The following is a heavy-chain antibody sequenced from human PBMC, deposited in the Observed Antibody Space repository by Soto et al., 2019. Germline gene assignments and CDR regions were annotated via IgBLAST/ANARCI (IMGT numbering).Heavy chain of an antibody. Sequence: PGGSLRLSCAASGFTFSDFGMHWVRQAPGKGLEWVAVISYRGSNKYYADSVKGRFTISRDNSNNMLYVQMDDLRPNDTAIYYCVKEAHRASRLEYWGRGTLVTVSS. CDR3: VKEAHRASRLEY. D-gene: IGHD6-6*01. J-gene: IGHJ4*02. CDR2: ISYRGSNK. CDR1: GFTFSDFG. V-gene: IGHV3-30*18.